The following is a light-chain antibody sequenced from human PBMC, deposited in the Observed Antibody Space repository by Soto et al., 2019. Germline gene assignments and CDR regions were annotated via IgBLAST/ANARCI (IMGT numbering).Light chain of an antibody. J-gene: IGKJ4*01. V-gene: IGKV1-12*01. Sequence: DIQMTQSPSSVSASVGDRVTITCRASRDISAWLAWYQHKPGTAPQVLVYGASSLQRGVSSRFSGRGFGTNFTLTISSLQPEDFATYYCQQAHSFPVTFGGGTRVDI. CDR3: QQAHSFPVT. CDR1: RDISAW. CDR2: GAS.